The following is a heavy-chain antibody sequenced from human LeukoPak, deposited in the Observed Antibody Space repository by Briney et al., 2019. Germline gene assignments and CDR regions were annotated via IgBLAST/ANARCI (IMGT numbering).Heavy chain of an antibody. CDR1: GGSFSGYY. Sequence: SETLSLTCAVYGGSFSGYYWSWIRQPPGKGLEWIGEINHSGSTNYNPSLKSRVTISVDTSKNQFSLKLSSVTAADTAVYYCARRSGDSSGYYNENPFDYWGQGTLVTVSS. CDR2: INHSGST. J-gene: IGHJ4*02. V-gene: IGHV4-34*01. D-gene: IGHD3-22*01. CDR3: ARRSGDSSGYYNENPFDY.